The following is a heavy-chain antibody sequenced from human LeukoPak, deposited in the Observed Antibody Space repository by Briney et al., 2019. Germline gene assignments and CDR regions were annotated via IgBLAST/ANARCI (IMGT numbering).Heavy chain of an antibody. D-gene: IGHD6-19*01. Sequence: SGPTLFNPTQPLTLTCTFSGSSLSTSGVGVGWIRQSPVKALEWLAVIYWDDDKRYSPSLKTRLTITKDTSKSQVVLTMTNMDPVDTATYYCAHTPWLDYFDYWGQGTLVTVSS. CDR1: GSSLSTSGVG. V-gene: IGHV2-5*02. J-gene: IGHJ4*02. CDR2: IYWDDDK. CDR3: AHTPWLDYFDY.